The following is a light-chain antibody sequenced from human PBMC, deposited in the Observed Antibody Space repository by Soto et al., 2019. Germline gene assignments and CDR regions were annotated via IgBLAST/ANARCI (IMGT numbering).Light chain of an antibody. CDR1: QSISSW. CDR2: KAS. J-gene: IGKJ4*01. CDR3: QQYNSYPLT. Sequence: DIQMTQSPSTLSASVGDRVTITCRASQSISSWLDWYQQKPGKAPKLLIYKASSLESGVPSRFSGSGSGTEFTLTISRLQPDDFANYYCQQYNSYPLTFGGGTKVEIK. V-gene: IGKV1-5*03.